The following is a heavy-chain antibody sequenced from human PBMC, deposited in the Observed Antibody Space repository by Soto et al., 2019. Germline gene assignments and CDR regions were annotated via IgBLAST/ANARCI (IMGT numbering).Heavy chain of an antibody. CDR2: ISTYNGNT. CDR3: ARRYGIAAAGTYYYYYGMDV. J-gene: IGHJ6*02. V-gene: IGHV1-18*01. Sequence: ASVKVSCKASGYTFTSYGISWVRQAPGQGLERMGWISTYNGNTNYAQKLQGRVTMTTDTSTSTAYMELRSLRSDDTAVYYCARRYGIAAAGTYYYYYGMDVWGQGTTVTVSS. CDR1: GYTFTSYG. D-gene: IGHD6-13*01.